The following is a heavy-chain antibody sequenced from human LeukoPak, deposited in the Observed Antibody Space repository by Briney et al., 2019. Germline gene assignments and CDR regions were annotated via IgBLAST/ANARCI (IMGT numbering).Heavy chain of an antibody. D-gene: IGHD6-13*01. J-gene: IGHJ4*02. Sequence: ASVKVSCKASGYTFTSYGISWVRQAPGQGLEWLGWISVYNVNTNYAQKLQGRVTMTTDTSTSTVYMELRSLRSDDTAVYYCARDLRQLVVYAYWGQGTLVTVSS. CDR3: ARDLRQLVVYAY. V-gene: IGHV1-18*01. CDR1: GYTFTSYG. CDR2: ISVYNVNT.